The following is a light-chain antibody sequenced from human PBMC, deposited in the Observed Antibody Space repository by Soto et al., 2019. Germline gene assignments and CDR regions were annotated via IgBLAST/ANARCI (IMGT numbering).Light chain of an antibody. Sequence: QSALTQPRSVSGSPGQSVTISCTGTSSDVGGYNYVSWYQQHPGKAPKLMIYDVSKRPSGVPDRFSGSKSGNTASLTISGLQAEDEADCYCCSYAGSYTPVVFGGGTQLTVL. J-gene: IGLJ2*01. V-gene: IGLV2-11*01. CDR2: DVS. CDR1: SSDVGGYNY. CDR3: CSYAGSYTPVV.